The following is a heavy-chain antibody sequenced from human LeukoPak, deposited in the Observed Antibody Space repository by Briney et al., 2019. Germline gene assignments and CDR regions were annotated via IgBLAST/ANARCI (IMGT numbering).Heavy chain of an antibody. CDR1: GGSISSYY. CDR3: ARVTYYYDSSGPNAFDI. D-gene: IGHD3-22*01. J-gene: IGHJ3*02. CDR2: IYYSGNT. V-gene: IGHV4-59*01. Sequence: PSEPLSLTCTVSGGSISSYYWGWLRQPPGKGLEWIGYIYYSGNTNYNPSLKSRVTISVDTSKNQFSLKLSSVTAADTAVYYCARVTYYYDSSGPNAFDIWGKGTMVTVSS.